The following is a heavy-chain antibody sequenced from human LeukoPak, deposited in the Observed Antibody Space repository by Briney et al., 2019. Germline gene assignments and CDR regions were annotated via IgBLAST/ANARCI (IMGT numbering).Heavy chain of an antibody. CDR2: IWYDGSNK. Sequence: PGWSLPLSCAASGFTLSNYGIHWVRQAPGKGLEWVAVIWYDGSNKYCADSVKGRFTISRDNSRNTLSLKMNNLRAEDTAVYYCAKDRVVRGVMGAGGYWGQGTLVTVSS. D-gene: IGHD3-10*01. V-gene: IGHV3-33*06. J-gene: IGHJ4*02. CDR3: AKDRVVRGVMGAGGY. CDR1: GFTLSNYG.